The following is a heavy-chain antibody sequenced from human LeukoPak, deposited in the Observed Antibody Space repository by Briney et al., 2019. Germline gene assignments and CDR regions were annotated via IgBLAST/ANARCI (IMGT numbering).Heavy chain of an antibody. J-gene: IGHJ4*02. CDR3: RFGDY. V-gene: IGHV1-8*01. CDR2: MNPNSGNN. Sequence: ASVKVSCKASGYTFTSYDINWVRQATGQGLEWMGWMNPNSGNNDYAQKFKGRFTMTRNNSINTAYMELNSLRFEDTAVYYCRFGDYWGQGTLVTVFS. D-gene: IGHD3-10*01. CDR1: GYTFTSYD.